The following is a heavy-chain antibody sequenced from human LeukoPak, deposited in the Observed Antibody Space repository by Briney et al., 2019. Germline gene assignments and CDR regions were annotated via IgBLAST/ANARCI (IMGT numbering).Heavy chain of an antibody. CDR2: ISYDGSNE. D-gene: IGHD1-26*01. CDR3: ARGGSYYPA. V-gene: IGHV3-30*14. Sequence: GGSLRLSCAASGFTFSSYVMHWVRQAPGKGLEWVAIISYDGSNEYYADSVKGRFTISRDNSKNTLYLQMNSLRAEDTAVYYCARGGSYYPAWGQGTLVTVSS. CDR1: GFTFSSYV. J-gene: IGHJ5*02.